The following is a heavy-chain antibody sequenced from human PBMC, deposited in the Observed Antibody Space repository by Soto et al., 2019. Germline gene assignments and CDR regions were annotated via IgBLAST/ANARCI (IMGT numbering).Heavy chain of an antibody. V-gene: IGHV4-31*03. D-gene: IGHD1-20*01. Sequence: QVQLQESGPGLVKPSQTLSLTCTVSGGSISSGGYYWSWIRQHPGKGLEWIGYIYYSGSTYYNPSLQSRVTISVDTSKNQFSLKLSSVTAADTAVYYCARDPSYNWNYSYGMDVWGQGTTVTVSS. J-gene: IGHJ6*02. CDR3: ARDPSYNWNYSYGMDV. CDR1: GGSISSGGYY. CDR2: IYYSGST.